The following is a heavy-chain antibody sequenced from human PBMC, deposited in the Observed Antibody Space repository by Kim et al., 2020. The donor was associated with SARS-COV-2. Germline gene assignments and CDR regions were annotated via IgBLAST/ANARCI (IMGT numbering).Heavy chain of an antibody. CDR2: IVVGSGNT. CDR3: AADTGVVVAATHLYYGMDV. D-gene: IGHD2-15*01. Sequence: SVKVSCKASGFTFTSSAVQWVRQARGQRLEWIGWIVVGSGNTNYAQKFQERVTITRDMSTSTAYMELSSLRSEDTAVYYCAADTGVVVAATHLYYGMDVWGQGTTVTVSS. CDR1: GFTFTSSA. J-gene: IGHJ6*02. V-gene: IGHV1-58*01.